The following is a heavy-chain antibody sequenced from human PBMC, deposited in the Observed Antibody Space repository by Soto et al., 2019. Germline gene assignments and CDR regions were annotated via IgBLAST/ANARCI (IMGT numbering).Heavy chain of an antibody. J-gene: IGHJ6*02. Sequence: KSSETLSLTCAVYGWSFSGYYWSWIRQPPGKGLEWIGEINHSGSTNYNPSLKSRVTISVDTSKNQFSLKLGSVTAADTAVYYCARGRYCSSTSCPTYYYYGMDVWGQGTTVTVSS. CDR3: ARGRYCSSTSCPTYYYYGMDV. D-gene: IGHD2-2*01. V-gene: IGHV4-34*01. CDR1: GWSFSGYY. CDR2: INHSGST.